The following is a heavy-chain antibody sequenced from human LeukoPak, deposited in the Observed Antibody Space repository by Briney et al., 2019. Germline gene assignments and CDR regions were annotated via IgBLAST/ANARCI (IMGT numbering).Heavy chain of an antibody. D-gene: IGHD6-19*01. V-gene: IGHV3-7*05. CDR3: AGGGCAQH. CDR1: GFTFSSYW. J-gene: IGHJ4*02. Sequence: GGSLRLSCAASGFTFSSYWMNWVRQAPGKGLEWVANINRDGSEKHYVDSVKGRFTVSRDNAKNSLYLQMSSLRAEDTAVYYCAGGGCAQHWGQGTLVTVSS. CDR2: INRDGSEK.